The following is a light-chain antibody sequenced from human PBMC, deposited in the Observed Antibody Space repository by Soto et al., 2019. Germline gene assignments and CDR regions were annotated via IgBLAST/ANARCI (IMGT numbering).Light chain of an antibody. Sequence: IVMTQSPATLSVSPGGRASLACRASQSVSNNLAWYQQKPGQAPRLLIYGASTRGAGIPGRFSGSGSGTEFTLIISSLQSDEFAVDSCPQYHNAGSTFGQRTKVPI. CDR2: GAS. CDR1: QSVSNN. CDR3: PQYHNAGST. V-gene: IGKV3-15*01. J-gene: IGKJ1*01.